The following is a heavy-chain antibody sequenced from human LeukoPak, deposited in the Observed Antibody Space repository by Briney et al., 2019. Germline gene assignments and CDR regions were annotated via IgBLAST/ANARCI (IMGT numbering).Heavy chain of an antibody. J-gene: IGHJ5*02. Sequence: SETLSLTCTVSGGSVSSGSYYWSWIRQPPGKGLEWIGYIYYSGSTNYNLSLKSRVTISVDTSKNQFSLKLSSVTAADTAVYYCARDTKRITMVRGVISEGFDPWGQGTLVTVSS. D-gene: IGHD3-10*01. CDR3: ARDTKRITMVRGVISEGFDP. V-gene: IGHV4-61*01. CDR1: GGSVSSGSYY. CDR2: IYYSGST.